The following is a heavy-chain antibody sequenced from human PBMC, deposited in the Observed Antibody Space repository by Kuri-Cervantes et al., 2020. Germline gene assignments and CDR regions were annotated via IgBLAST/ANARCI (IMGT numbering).Heavy chain of an antibody. D-gene: IGHD6-19*01. CDR1: GFTFKLYG. V-gene: IGHV3-33*08. J-gene: IGHJ6*02. CDR3: ARDFGEQWLMDKPAYYYAYGMDV. Sequence: GESLKISCAASGFTFKLYGMHWVRQAPGKGLEWVALIWNDGSYNYFEDSVKGRFTISRDNSKKTVYLAMTSLRAEDTAVYYCARDFGEQWLMDKPAYYYAYGMDVWGQGTTVTVSS. CDR2: IWNDGSYN.